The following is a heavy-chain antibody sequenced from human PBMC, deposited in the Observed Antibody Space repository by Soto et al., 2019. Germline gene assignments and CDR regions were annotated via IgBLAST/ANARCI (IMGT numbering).Heavy chain of an antibody. J-gene: IGHJ3*02. CDR3: ARDGPYSRSSKGGAFDI. Sequence: QVQLVQSGAEVKKPGASVKVSCKASGYTFTSYGISWVRQAPGQGLEWMGWISAYNGNTNYAQKLQGRVTMTTDTSTSTAYMELRSVRSDDTGVYYCARDGPYSRSSKGGAFDIWGQGTMVTVSS. D-gene: IGHD6-6*01. CDR2: ISAYNGNT. CDR1: GYTFTSYG. V-gene: IGHV1-18*01.